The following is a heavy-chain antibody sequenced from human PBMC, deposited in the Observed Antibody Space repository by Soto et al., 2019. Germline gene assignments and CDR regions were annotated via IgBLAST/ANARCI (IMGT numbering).Heavy chain of an antibody. CDR1: GYTFTSYA. V-gene: IGHV1-3*01. J-gene: IGHJ4*02. CDR2: INAGNGNT. D-gene: IGHD4-4*01. CDR3: ARGMSRFMTTPDY. Sequence: EASVKVSCKASGYTFTSYAMHWVRQAPGQRLEWMGWINAGNGNTKYSQKFQGRVTITRDTSASTAYMELSSLRSEDTAVYYCARGMSRFMTTPDYWGQGTLVTVSS.